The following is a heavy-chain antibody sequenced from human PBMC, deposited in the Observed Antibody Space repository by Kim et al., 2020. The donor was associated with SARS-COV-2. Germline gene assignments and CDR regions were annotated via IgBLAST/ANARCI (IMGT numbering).Heavy chain of an antibody. D-gene: IGHD7-27*01. J-gene: IGHJ4*02. CDR1: GFTFSSYA. V-gene: IGHV3-30*04. CDR3: ARDGEPQVPSYFDY. CDR2: ISYDGSNK. Sequence: GGSLRLSCAASGFTFSSYAMHWVRQAPGKGLEWVAVISYDGSNKYYADSVKGRFTISRDNSKNTLYLQMNSLRAEDTAVYYCARDGEPQVPSYFDYWGQG.